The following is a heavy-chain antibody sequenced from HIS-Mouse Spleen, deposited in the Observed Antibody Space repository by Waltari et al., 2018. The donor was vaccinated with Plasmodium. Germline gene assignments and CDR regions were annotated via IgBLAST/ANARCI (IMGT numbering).Heavy chain of an antibody. Sequence: QLQLQESGPGLVKPSETLSLTCTVSGGSISSSSYYWGWIRQPPGKGLEWSGSIYYSGSTYYNPSLKSRVTISVDTSKNQFSLKLSSVTAADTAVYYCARQLAYYDFWSGYSRGYYFDYWGQGTLVTVSS. CDR2: IYYSGST. V-gene: IGHV4-39*01. J-gene: IGHJ4*02. D-gene: IGHD3-3*01. CDR1: GGSISSSSYY. CDR3: ARQLAYYDFWSGYSRGYYFDY.